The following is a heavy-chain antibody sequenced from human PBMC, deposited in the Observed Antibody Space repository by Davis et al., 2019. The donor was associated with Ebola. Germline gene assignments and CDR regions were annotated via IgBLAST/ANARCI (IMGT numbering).Heavy chain of an antibody. J-gene: IGHJ6*02. D-gene: IGHD3-22*01. CDR1: GFAFSIHW. CDR3: ARDRRYYDSSGYYYVFYYYGMDV. CDR2: IRQDGGET. V-gene: IGHV3-7*03. Sequence: GESLKISCAAASGFAFSIHWMTWVRQAPGKGLEWVANIRQDGGETYYADSVKCRFAISRDNAKNSLYLQMNSLRAEDTAVYYCARDRRYYDSSGYYYVFYYYGMDVWGQGTTVTVSS.